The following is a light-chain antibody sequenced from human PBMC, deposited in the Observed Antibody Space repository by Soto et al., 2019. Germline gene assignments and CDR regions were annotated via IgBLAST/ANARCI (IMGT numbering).Light chain of an antibody. CDR3: QQYGSSPPMYT. CDR2: GAS. V-gene: IGKV3-20*01. J-gene: IGKJ2*01. CDR1: QSVSSSY. Sequence: EIVLTQSPGTLSLSPGERATLSCRASQSVSSSYLAWYQQKPGQAPRLLIYGASSRATGIPDRFSGSGSGTDFTLTISRLDPEDFAVSYCQQYGSSPPMYTFGQGTKLEIK.